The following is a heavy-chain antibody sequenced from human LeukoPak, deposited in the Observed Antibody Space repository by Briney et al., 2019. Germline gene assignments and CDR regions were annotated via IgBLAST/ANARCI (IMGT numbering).Heavy chain of an antibody. J-gene: IGHJ6*02. V-gene: IGHV3-23*01. Sequence: GGSLRLSCAASGFTFSSYAMSWVRQAPGKGLEWVSAISGSGGHTYYADSVKGRFTISRDNSKNTLYLQMTSLIVGDTAIYYCAKGSGGGKPAPAYGVDVWGQGTTVTVSS. CDR1: GFTFSSYA. CDR3: AKGSGGGKPAPAYGVDV. CDR2: ISGSGGHT. D-gene: IGHD3-10*01.